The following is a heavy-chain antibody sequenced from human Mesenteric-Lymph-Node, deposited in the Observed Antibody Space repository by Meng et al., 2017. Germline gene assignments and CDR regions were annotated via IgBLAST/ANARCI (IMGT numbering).Heavy chain of an antibody. D-gene: IGHD5-24*01. CDR2: ISSSSSYI. CDR1: GFTYSSYS. J-gene: IGHJ4*02. Sequence: GESLKISCAASGFTYSSYSMNWVRQAPGKGLEWVSSISSSSSYIYYADSVKSRFTNSRDNAKNSLYLQMNSLRAEDTAVYYCARAYRRDGYNWDYWGQGTLVTVSS. V-gene: IGHV3-21*01. CDR3: ARAYRRDGYNWDY.